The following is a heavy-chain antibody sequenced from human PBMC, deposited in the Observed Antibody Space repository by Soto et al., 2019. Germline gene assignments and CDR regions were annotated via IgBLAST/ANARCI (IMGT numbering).Heavy chain of an antibody. CDR1: GCTFSSSA. V-gene: IGHV3-30-3*01. J-gene: IGHJ4*02. D-gene: IGHD2-21*02. CDR3: ARGADCFDY. Sequence: LRLACAASGCTFSSSAMHWVRQAPGKGLAWVATMSHGGINKYYADSMKGPFTISRDNSKNTLYLQMNTLRPEDTAVYYCARGADCFDYWGQGTLVTVSS. CDR2: MSHGGINK.